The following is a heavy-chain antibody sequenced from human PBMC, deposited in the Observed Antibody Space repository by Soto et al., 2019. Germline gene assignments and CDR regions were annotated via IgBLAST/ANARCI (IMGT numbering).Heavy chain of an antibody. V-gene: IGHV4-31*03. CDR2: IYYSGST. Sequence: SETLSLTCTVSGGSISSGGYYWSWIRQHPGKGLEWIGYIYYSGSTYYNPSLKSRVTISADTSKNQFSLKLSSVTAADTAVYYCARDWDKEWFDPWGQGTLVTVSS. D-gene: IGHD1-26*01. J-gene: IGHJ5*02. CDR3: ARDWDKEWFDP. CDR1: GGSISSGGYY.